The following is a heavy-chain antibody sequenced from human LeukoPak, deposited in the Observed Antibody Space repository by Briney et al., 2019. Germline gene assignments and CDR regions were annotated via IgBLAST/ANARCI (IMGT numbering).Heavy chain of an antibody. V-gene: IGHV5-51*01. J-gene: IGHJ4*02. CDR2: IDPSDSET. CDR1: GYSFTSYW. CDR3: ARQTAMGRSGDY. D-gene: IGHD7-27*01. Sequence: GESLKISCKASGYSFTSYWIGWVRHMPGKGLEWMGIIDPSDSETPYTPSFQGQVTISVDKSLTTAYLQWNSLKASDTAMYYCARQTAMGRSGDYWGQGTLVTVSS.